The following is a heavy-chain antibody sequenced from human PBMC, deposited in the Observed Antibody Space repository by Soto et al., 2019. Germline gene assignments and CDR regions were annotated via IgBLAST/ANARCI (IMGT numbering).Heavy chain of an antibody. D-gene: IGHD2-15*01. CDR3: ARHLVVTATTYNWFDL. CDR1: GGSISSTNYY. V-gene: IGHV4-39*01. Sequence: SETLSLTCTVSGGSISSTNYYWGWIRQLPGKGLEWIGSIFYSGGTYYNPSPRSRVTIYIDSSKNQFALKLSSVTAADTAVYYCARHLVVTATTYNWFDLWGQGTLVTVSS. CDR2: IFYSGGT. J-gene: IGHJ5*02.